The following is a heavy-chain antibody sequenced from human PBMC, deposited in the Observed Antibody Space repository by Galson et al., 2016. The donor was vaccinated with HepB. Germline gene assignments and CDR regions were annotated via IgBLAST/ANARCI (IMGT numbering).Heavy chain of an antibody. V-gene: IGHV4-31*03. D-gene: IGHD3-10*01. CDR3: AKDGDDRITQSPDGFDI. CDR2: IYYSGST. J-gene: IGHJ3*02. Sequence: TLSLTCTVSGGSMSIGGYYWNWIRQHPARGLEWIGYIYYSGSTYYNPSLESRVTMSVDTSKSQFSLKLSSVTAADTAVYYCAKDGDDRITQSPDGFDIWGQGTKVTVSS. CDR1: GGSMSIGGYY.